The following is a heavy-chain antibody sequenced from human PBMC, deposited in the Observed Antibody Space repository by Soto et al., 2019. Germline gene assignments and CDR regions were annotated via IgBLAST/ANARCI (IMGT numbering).Heavy chain of an antibody. Sequence: ASVKVSCKASGYTFTRYYMHWVRQAPGQGLEWMGIINPSGGSTSYAQKFQGRVTMTRDTSTSTVYMELSSLRSEDTAVYYCARDHGRAAAGYYYGMDVWGQGTTVTVSS. D-gene: IGHD6-13*01. CDR1: GYTFTRYY. CDR2: INPSGGST. CDR3: ARDHGRAAAGYYYGMDV. J-gene: IGHJ6*02. V-gene: IGHV1-46*01.